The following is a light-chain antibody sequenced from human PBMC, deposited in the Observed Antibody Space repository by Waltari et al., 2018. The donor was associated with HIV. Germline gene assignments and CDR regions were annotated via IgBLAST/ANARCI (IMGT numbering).Light chain of an antibody. J-gene: IGKJ1*01. CDR1: ERVHSD. CDR3: QQYNNWPPAWT. CDR2: GAS. V-gene: IGKV3-15*01. Sequence: ELVMTQSPVTLSASPGERVTLSCRACERVHSDLAWYQQKPGQAPRLLIHGASTRATGIPPRFSGSGSETQFTLTISSLQSEDCAVYYCQQYNNWPPAWTFGRGTRVEI.